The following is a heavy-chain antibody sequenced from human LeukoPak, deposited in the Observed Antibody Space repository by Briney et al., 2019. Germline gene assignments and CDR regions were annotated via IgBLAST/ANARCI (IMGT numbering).Heavy chain of an antibody. Sequence: GGSLRLSCAASGFTVRTNNMGWVRQAPGKGLEWVSVLFGGRSTYYADSVKGRFTISRDDSKNTLFLQMNSVRAEDTAVYYCARGVDSAYAFDFWGQGNLVTVSS. CDR2: LFGGRST. V-gene: IGHV3-53*01. J-gene: IGHJ4*02. CDR3: ARGVDSAYAFDF. D-gene: IGHD2-15*01. CDR1: GFTVRTNN.